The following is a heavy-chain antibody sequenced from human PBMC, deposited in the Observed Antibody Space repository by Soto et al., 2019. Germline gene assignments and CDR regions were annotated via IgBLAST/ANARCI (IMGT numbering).Heavy chain of an antibody. J-gene: IGHJ5*02. CDR1: GDTFSTYS. CDR2: VSAYNGAT. D-gene: IGHD5-12*01. CDR3: ARVQITPSGSMRFDP. Sequence: QVQLVQSAAEVKRPGASVKVSCRASGDTFSTYSFTWVRQAPGQGPEWMGWVSAYNGATYLAQKFQDRLTVTTETSTGTAYMELRSLRSDDTAVYYCARVQITPSGSMRFDPWGQGTRVTVSS. V-gene: IGHV1-18*01.